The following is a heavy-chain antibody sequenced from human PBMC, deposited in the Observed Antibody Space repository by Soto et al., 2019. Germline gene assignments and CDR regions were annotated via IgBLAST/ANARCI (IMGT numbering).Heavy chain of an antibody. V-gene: IGHV1-69*05. Sequence: QVQLVQSGAEVKKPGSSVKVSCEASGATLNSFINYGITWVRQAPGQGLEWMGGIIPVFGSAHYAQKFQGRDTMSPXEXAXTTXREPSRPKSVDTAAYYCAKGAVTKVVVVIYDAYEIWGQGTMVTVSS. D-gene: IGHD3-22*01. J-gene: IGHJ3*02. CDR1: GATLNSFINYG. CDR3: AKGAVTKVVVVIYDAYEI. CDR2: IIPVFGSA.